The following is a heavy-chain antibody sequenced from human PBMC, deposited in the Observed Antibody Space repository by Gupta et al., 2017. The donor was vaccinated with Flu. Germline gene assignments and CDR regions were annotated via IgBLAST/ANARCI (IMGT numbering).Heavy chain of an antibody. CDR1: GGSISSGGYY. CDR2: IYYSGST. D-gene: IGHD2-2*02. CDR3: ARGQVVPAAIGDLGAFDI. V-gene: IGHV4-31*03. J-gene: IGHJ3*02. Sequence: QVQLQESGPGLVKPSQTLSLTCTVSGGSISSGGYYWSWIRQHPGKGLEWIGYIYYSGSTYYNPSLKSRVTISVDTSKNQFSLKLSSVTAADTAVYYCARGQVVPAAIGDLGAFDIWGQGTMVTVSS.